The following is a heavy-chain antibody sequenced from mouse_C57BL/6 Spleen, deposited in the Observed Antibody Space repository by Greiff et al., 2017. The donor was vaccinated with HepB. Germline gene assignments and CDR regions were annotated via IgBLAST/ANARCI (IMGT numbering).Heavy chain of an antibody. D-gene: IGHD2-3*01. J-gene: IGHJ3*01. V-gene: IGHV14-4*01. CDR2: IDPENGDT. Sequence: EVQLVESGAELVRPGASVKLSCTASGFNIKDDYMHWVKQRPEQGLEWIGWIDPENGDTEYASKFQGKATITADTSSNTAYLQLSSLTSEDTAVYYCTTSGLLAWFAYWGQGTLVTVSA. CDR3: TTSGLLAWFAY. CDR1: GFNIKDDY.